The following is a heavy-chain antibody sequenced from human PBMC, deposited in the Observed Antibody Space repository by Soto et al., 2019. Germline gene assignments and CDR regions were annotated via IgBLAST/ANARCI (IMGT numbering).Heavy chain of an antibody. D-gene: IGHD3-9*01. CDR2: ISSIGST. CDR3: ARGLVIRPYYYHGMDV. J-gene: IGHJ6*02. V-gene: IGHV4-30-4*01. Sequence: QVQLQESGPGLVKPSQTLSLTCTVSGGSISSGDYFWSWIRQSPGKGLEWIGYISSIGSTYYNPSLKSRVSVSRDTSKNQFSLKLSSVPTTDTAVYYCARGLVIRPYYYHGMDVWGQGTTVTVSS. CDR1: GGSISSGDYF.